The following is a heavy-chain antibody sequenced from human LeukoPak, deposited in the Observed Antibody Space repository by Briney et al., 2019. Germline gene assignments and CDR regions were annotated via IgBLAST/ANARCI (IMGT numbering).Heavy chain of an antibody. CDR2: INYSRST. D-gene: IGHD2-21*02. J-gene: IGHJ5*02. V-gene: IGHV4-34*01. CDR1: GGSFSGYY. CDR3: ASSGFCGGDCYAFP. Sequence: SETLSLTCAVYGGSFSGYYWSWIRQPPGKGLEWIREINYSRSTNYNPSLKSRVTISVDTSKNQFSLKLSSVTAADTAVYYCASSGFCGGDCYAFPWGQGTLVTVSS.